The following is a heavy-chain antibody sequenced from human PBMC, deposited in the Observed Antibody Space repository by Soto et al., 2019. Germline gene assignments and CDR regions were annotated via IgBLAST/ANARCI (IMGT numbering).Heavy chain of an antibody. J-gene: IGHJ4*02. D-gene: IGHD4-17*01. CDR2: ISSSSSTI. CDR3: ARALTTVTTNYFDY. CDR1: GFTFSSYS. V-gene: IGHV3-48*02. Sequence: GGSLRLSCAASGFTFSSYSMNWVRQAPGKGLEWVSYISSSSSTIYYADSVKGRFTISRDNAKNSLYLQMNSLRDKDTAVYYCARALTTVTTNYFDYWGQGTLVTVSS.